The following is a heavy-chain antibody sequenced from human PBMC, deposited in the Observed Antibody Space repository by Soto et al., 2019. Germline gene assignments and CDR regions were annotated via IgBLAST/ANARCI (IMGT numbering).Heavy chain of an antibody. CDR1: GGTFSSYT. D-gene: IGHD3-9*01. CDR2: IIPILGIA. V-gene: IGHV1-69*08. Sequence: QVQLVQSGAEVKKPGSSVKDSCKASGGTFSSYTISWVRQAPGQGLEWMGRIIPILGIANYAQKFQGRVTITADKSTSTAYMELSSLRSEDTAVYYCARDLTRHWFDPWGQGTLVTVSS. CDR3: ARDLTRHWFDP. J-gene: IGHJ5*02.